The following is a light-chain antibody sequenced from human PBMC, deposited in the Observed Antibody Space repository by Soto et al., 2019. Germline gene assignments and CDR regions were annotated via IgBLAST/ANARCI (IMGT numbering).Light chain of an antibody. CDR1: SSDVGNNNH. CDR3: TSYTSSRTYV. CDR2: EVD. V-gene: IGLV2-14*02. J-gene: IGLJ1*01. Sequence: QSVLTQPASVSGSPGQSITVSCTGTSSDVGNNNHVCWYQQHPGKAPKLIIYEVDKRPSGVSSRFSGSKSGNTASLTISGLRAEDEADYSCTSYTSSRTYVFGIGTKVT.